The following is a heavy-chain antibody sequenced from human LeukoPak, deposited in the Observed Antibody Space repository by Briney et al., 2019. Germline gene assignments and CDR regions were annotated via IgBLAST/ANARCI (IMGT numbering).Heavy chain of an antibody. CDR1: GGSISSSSYY. CDR3: ARTYYYDSSGEGAFDI. J-gene: IGHJ3*02. V-gene: IGHV4-39*07. D-gene: IGHD3-22*01. CDR2: IYYSGST. Sequence: SETLSLTCTVSGGSISSSSYYWGWIRQPPGKGLEWIGSIYYSGSTYYNPSLKSRVTISVDTSKNQFSLKLSSVTAADTAVYYCARTYYYDSSGEGAFDIWGQGTMVTVSS.